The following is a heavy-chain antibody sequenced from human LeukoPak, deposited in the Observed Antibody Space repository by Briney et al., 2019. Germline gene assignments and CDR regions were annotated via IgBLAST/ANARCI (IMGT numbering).Heavy chain of an antibody. CDR3: ARGDELRYFDWLSNLDY. D-gene: IGHD3-9*01. J-gene: IGHJ4*02. Sequence: GGSLRLSCAASGFTFSSYWMSWVRQAPGKGLEWVANIKQDGSEKYYVDSVKGRFTISRDNAKNSLYLQMNSLRAEDTAVYYCARGDELRYFDWLSNLDYWGQGTLVTVSS. CDR2: IKQDGSEK. CDR1: GFTFSSYW. V-gene: IGHV3-7*01.